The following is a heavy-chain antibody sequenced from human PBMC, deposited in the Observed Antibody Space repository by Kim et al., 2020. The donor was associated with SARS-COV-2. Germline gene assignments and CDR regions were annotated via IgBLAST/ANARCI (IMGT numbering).Heavy chain of an antibody. CDR3: AIDSDHTRYYYYGMDV. CDR2: IVPYFRKV. V-gene: IGHV1-69*13. J-gene: IGHJ6*02. Sequence: SVKVSCKASGGTFSRFAISWVRQAPGQGLEWMGGIVPYFRKVDYEQRFQGRITMTADDSTNTAYMELSSLSFEDTATYFCAIDSDHTRYYYYGMDVWGQGTSVTVSS. D-gene: IGHD3-9*01. CDR1: GGTFSRFA.